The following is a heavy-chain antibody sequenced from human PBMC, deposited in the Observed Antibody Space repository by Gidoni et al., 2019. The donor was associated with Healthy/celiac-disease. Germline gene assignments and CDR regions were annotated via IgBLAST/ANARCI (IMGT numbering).Heavy chain of an antibody. D-gene: IGHD2-2*01. Sequence: QVQLHESGPGLVKPSETLSLTCTVSGGSISSYYWSWIRQPPGKGLEWIGYIYYSGSHNYNPSLKSRVTISVDTSKNQFSLKLSYVTAADTAVYYCARVVVWAFDIWGQGTMVTVSS. V-gene: IGHV4-59*01. CDR1: GGSISSYY. J-gene: IGHJ3*02. CDR3: ARVVVWAFDI. CDR2: IYYSGSH.